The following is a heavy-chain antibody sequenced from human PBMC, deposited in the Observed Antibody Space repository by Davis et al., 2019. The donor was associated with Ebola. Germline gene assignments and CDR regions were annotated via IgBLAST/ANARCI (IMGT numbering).Heavy chain of an antibody. D-gene: IGHD1-26*01. CDR3: AKDRSRWDSRTDVFDM. CDR2: ISDSGAFT. J-gene: IGHJ3*02. V-gene: IGHV3-23*01. CDR1: GFIFRSYV. Sequence: GGSLRLSCATSGFIFRSYVMSWVRQAPGKGLEWVSLISDSGAFTYYAESVQGRFTISRDNSKNTLYLQMNSLRAEDTAVYYCAKDRSRWDSRTDVFDMWGQGTMVTVSS.